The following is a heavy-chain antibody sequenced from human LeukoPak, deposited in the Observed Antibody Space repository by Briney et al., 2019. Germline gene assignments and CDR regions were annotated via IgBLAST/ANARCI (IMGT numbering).Heavy chain of an antibody. CDR1: GGTFSSYA. Sequence: ASVKVSCKASGGTFSSYAISWVRQAPGQGLEWMGGIIPIFGTANYAQKFQGRVTITADKSTSTAYMELSSLRSEDTAVYYCARDPGDSMVFIYYFDYWGQGTLVTVSS. CDR2: IIPIFGTA. D-gene: IGHD2-8*01. J-gene: IGHJ4*02. V-gene: IGHV1-69*06. CDR3: ARDPGDSMVFIYYFDY.